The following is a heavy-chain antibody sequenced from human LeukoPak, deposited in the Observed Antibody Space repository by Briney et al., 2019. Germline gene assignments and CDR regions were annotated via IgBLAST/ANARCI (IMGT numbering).Heavy chain of an antibody. D-gene: IGHD2-2*01. CDR1: GYTFTSYD. V-gene: IGHV1-8*03. CDR2: MNPNSGNT. J-gene: IGHJ6*04. CDR3: ARGQNPRVVVPAATPPEMDV. Sequence: GASVKVSCKASGYTFTSYDINWVRQATGQGLEWMGWMNPNSGNTGYAQKFQGRVTITRNTSISTAYMELSSLRSEDTAVYYCARGQNPRVVVPAATPPEMDVWGKGTTVTVSS.